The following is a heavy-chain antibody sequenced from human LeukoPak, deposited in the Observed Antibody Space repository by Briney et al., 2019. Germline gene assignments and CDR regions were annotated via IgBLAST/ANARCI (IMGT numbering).Heavy chain of an antibody. CDR1: GYAFTSYG. Sequence: ASVKVSCKASGYAFTSYGISWVRQAPGQGLEWMGWISAYNGNTNYAQKLQGRVTMTTDTSTSTAYMELRSLRSDDTAVYYCARTTDQYRENWFDPWGQGTLVTVSS. CDR2: ISAYNGNT. V-gene: IGHV1-18*01. CDR3: ARTTDQYRENWFDP. D-gene: IGHD5-12*01. J-gene: IGHJ5*02.